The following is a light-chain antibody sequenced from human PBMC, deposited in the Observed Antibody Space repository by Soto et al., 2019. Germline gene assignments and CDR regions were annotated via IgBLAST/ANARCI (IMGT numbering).Light chain of an antibody. V-gene: IGKV1-39*01. CDR2: AAS. J-gene: IGKJ3*01. CDR1: QTISDY. CDR3: QQSYSTLT. Sequence: DIQMTQSPSTLSASVGDRVTITCRTSQTISDYLNWYQHKPGKAPKLLISAASSLQSGVPSRFSGSGSGTDFTLTISSLQPEDFATYYCQQSYSTLTCGPGTKGDIK.